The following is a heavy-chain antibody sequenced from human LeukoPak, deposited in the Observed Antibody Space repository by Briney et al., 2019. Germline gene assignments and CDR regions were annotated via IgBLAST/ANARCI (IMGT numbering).Heavy chain of an antibody. Sequence: SETLSLTCAVYGGSFSGYYWSWIRQPPGKGLEWIGEINHSGSTNYNPSLKSRVTISVDTSKNQFTLKLSSVTAADTAVYYCASSHYYGSGGYYNAPLPRTWGQGTLVTVSS. J-gene: IGHJ4*02. CDR1: GGSFSGYY. V-gene: IGHV4-34*01. CDR2: INHSGST. D-gene: IGHD3-10*01. CDR3: ASSHYYGSGGYYNAPLPRT.